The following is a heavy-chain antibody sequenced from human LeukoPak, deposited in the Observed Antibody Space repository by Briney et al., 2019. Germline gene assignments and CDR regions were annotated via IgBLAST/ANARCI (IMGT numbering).Heavy chain of an antibody. D-gene: IGHD4-17*01. V-gene: IGHV3-23*01. CDR1: GFSFGSFT. CDR3: ARGPYGDYQKAYFDY. Sequence: GGSLRLSCAASGFSFGSFTMSWVRQAPGKGLEWVSDISGSGGNTYYADSVKGRFTISRDNSKNTLYLQMNSLRAEDTAVYYCARGPYGDYQKAYFDYWGQGTLVTVSS. CDR2: ISGSGGNT. J-gene: IGHJ4*02.